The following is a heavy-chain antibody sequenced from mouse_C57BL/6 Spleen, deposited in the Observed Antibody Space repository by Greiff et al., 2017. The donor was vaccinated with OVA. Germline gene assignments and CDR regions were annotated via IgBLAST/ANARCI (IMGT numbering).Heavy chain of an antibody. J-gene: IGHJ2*01. Sequence: EVMLVESGEGLVKPGGSLKLSCAASGFTFSSYAMSWVRQTPEKRLEWVAYISSGGDYIYYADTVKGRFTISRDNARNTLYLQMSSLKSEDTAMYYCTRGDDYDVRTFDYWGQGTTLTVSS. CDR3: TRGDDYDVRTFDY. CDR2: ISSGGDYI. D-gene: IGHD2-4*01. CDR1: GFTFSSYA. V-gene: IGHV5-9-1*02.